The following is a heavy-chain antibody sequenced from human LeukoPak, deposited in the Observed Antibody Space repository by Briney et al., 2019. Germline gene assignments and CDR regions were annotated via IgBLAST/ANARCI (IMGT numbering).Heavy chain of an antibody. CDR2: IYYSGST. J-gene: IGHJ3*02. V-gene: IGHV4-39*07. Sequence: PSETLSLTCTVSGGSISSSSYYWGWIRQPPGKGLEWIGSIYYSGSTNYNPSLKSRVTMSVDTSKDQFSLKLSSVTAADTAVYYCARDWGSSYGDYTPDAFDIWGQGTMVTVSS. CDR3: ARDWGSSYGDYTPDAFDI. D-gene: IGHD4-17*01. CDR1: GGSISSSSYY.